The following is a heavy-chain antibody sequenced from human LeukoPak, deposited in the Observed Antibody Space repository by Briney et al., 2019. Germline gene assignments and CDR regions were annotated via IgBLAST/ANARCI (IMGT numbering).Heavy chain of an antibody. V-gene: IGHV4-59*08. CDR3: AKYGNSGWVIDN. Sequence: PLETLSLTCTVSGGSIGSNYWTWISQPRGMGLEHIGYTYCTGGTNYNPSLKSRVTISVDTSKNQFSLKLTSVTAADTAVYFCAKYGNSGWVIDNWGQGTLVTVSS. CDR1: GGSIGSNY. J-gene: IGHJ4*02. CDR2: TYCTGGT. D-gene: IGHD6-19*01.